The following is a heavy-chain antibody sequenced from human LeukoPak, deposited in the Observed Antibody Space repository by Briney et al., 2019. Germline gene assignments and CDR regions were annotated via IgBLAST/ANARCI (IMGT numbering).Heavy chain of an antibody. Sequence: TSGGSLRLSCAASGFTFSNAWMSWVRQAPGKGLEWVGRIKSKTDGGTTDYAAPVKGRFTISRDDSKNTLYLQMNSLKTEDTAVYYCTTASNYGSGSLYYYYYYYMDVWGKGTTVTVSS. J-gene: IGHJ6*03. D-gene: IGHD3-10*01. V-gene: IGHV3-15*01. CDR2: IKSKTDGGTT. CDR3: TTASNYGSGSLYYYYYYYMDV. CDR1: GFTFSNAW.